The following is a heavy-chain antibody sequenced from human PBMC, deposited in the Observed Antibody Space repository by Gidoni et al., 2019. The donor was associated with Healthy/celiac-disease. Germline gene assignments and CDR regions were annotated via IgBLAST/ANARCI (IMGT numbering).Heavy chain of an antibody. J-gene: IGHJ6*02. V-gene: IGHV3-21*01. D-gene: IGHD3-3*01. CDR3: ARDHENYDFWSGYPYYYDGMDV. CDR2: IISSSSYI. CDR1: GFTFSSYS. Sequence: EVQLVESGGGLVKPGGSLRLSCAASGFTFSSYSMNGVRQAPGKGLEWVSSIISSSSYIYYADSVKGRFTIARDNAKNSLYLQMNRLRAEDTAVYYCARDHENYDFWSGYPYYYDGMDVWGQVTTVTVSS.